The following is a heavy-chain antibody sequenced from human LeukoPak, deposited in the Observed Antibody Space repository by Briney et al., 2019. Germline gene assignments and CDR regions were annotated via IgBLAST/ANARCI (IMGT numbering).Heavy chain of an antibody. J-gene: IGHJ4*02. CDR1: GGSFSGYY. V-gene: IGHV4-34*01. CDR3: ARHIAVAGLFDY. Sequence: SETLSLTCAVYGGSFSGYYWSWIRQPPGKGLEWIGSIYYSGSTYYNPSLKSRVTISVDTSKNQFSLKLSSVTAADTAVYYCARHIAVAGLFDYWGQGTLVTVSS. D-gene: IGHD6-19*01. CDR2: IYYSGST.